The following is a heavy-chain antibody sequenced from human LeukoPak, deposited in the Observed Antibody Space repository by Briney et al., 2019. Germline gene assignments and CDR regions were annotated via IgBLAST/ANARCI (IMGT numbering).Heavy chain of an antibody. CDR3: GRQGGYGDYGY. CDR1: GYSFTSYW. Sequence: GESLKISCKGSGYSFTSYWIGWVRQLPGKGLEWMGIIYPGDSDTRYSPSFQGQVTTSDDQSISTAYLQWSSLQASDTAMYFCGRQGGYGDYGYWGQGTLVTVSS. CDR2: IYPGDSDT. D-gene: IGHD4-17*01. J-gene: IGHJ4*02. V-gene: IGHV5-51*01.